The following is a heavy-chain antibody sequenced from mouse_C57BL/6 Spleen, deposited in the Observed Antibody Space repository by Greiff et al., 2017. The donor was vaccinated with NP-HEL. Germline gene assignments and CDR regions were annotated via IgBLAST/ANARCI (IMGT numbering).Heavy chain of an antibody. Sequence: DVKLVESGPGMVKPSQSLSLTCTVTGYSITSGYDWHWIRHFPGNKLEWMGYISYSGSTNYNPSLKRRISITNDTSKNHFFLKLNSVTTEDTATYYCAREGLGSWFAYWGQGTLVTVSA. CDR1: GYSITSGYD. D-gene: IGHD4-1*01. V-gene: IGHV3-1*01. J-gene: IGHJ3*01. CDR2: ISYSGST. CDR3: AREGLGSWFAY.